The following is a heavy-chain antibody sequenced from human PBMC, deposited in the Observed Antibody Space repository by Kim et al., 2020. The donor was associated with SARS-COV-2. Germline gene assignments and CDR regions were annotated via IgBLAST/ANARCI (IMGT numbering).Heavy chain of an antibody. CDR3: ARLRPDILTGYRKGWFDP. CDR2: IYYSGST. J-gene: IGHJ5*02. CDR1: GGSISSYY. D-gene: IGHD3-9*01. Sequence: SETLSLTCTVSGGSISSYYWSWIRQPPGKGLEWIGYIYYSGSTNYNPSLKSRVTISVDTSKNQFSLKLSSVTAADTAVYYCARLRPDILTGYRKGWFDPWGQGALVTVSS. V-gene: IGHV4-59*08.